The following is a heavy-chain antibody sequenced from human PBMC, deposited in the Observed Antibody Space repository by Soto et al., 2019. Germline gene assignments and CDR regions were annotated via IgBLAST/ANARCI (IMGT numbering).Heavy chain of an antibody. J-gene: IGHJ4*02. D-gene: IGHD6-13*01. CDR3: ARWRGLIAAAGNPTKHHDY. CDR1: GDSVSSNSAA. CDR2: TYYRSKWYN. V-gene: IGHV6-1*01. Sequence: PSQTLSLTCAISGDSVSSNSAAWNWIRQSPSRGLEWLGRTYYRSKWYNDYAVSVKSRITINPDTSKNQFSLQLNSVTPEDTAVDYCARWRGLIAAAGNPTKHHDYWGQGTLVTVSS.